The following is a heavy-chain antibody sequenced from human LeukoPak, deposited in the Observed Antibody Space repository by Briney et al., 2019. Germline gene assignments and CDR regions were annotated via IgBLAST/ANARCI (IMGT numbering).Heavy chain of an antibody. J-gene: IGHJ5*01. CDR1: GFTLSSNT. V-gene: IGHV3-30*09. CDR2: ISYDGSKK. CDR3: ARDLGRGYSGYEGFFDS. Sequence: GGSLRLSCAASGFTLSSNTMHWVRQAPGKGLEWVAVISYDGSKKYYADSVKGRFAISRDNSKNTLYLQMNSLRGEDTAVYYCARDLGRGYSGYEGFFDSWGQGTLVSVSS. D-gene: IGHD5-12*01.